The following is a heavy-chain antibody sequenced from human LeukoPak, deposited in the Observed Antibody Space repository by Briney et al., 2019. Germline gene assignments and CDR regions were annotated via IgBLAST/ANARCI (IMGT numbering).Heavy chain of an antibody. CDR1: GGSISSYY. CDR2: IYYSGST. CDR3: ARSGTTMGNHWFDP. J-gene: IGHJ5*02. D-gene: IGHD1-1*01. V-gene: IGHV4-59*08. Sequence: SETLSLTCTVSGGSISSYYWSWIRQPPVKGLEWIGYIYYSGSTNYNPSLKSRVTISVDTSKNQFSLKLSSVTAADTAVYYCARSGTTMGNHWFDPWGQGTLVTVSS.